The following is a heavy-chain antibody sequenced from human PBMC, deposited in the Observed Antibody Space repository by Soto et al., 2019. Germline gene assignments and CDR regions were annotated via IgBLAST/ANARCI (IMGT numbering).Heavy chain of an antibody. CDR1: EDSVSCNRPG. V-gene: IGHV6-1*01. CDR3: ARGEQYSGRIFDY. D-gene: IGHD1-26*01. J-gene: IGHJ4*01. Sequence: SQTLSLTCAMTEDSVSCNRPGWSGARQSPSRGLEWLGRTYYRYKWYYEYAVSVRGRITINPDTSKNQYSLQLNSVTPEDTAVYFCARGEQYSGRIFDYWGQGALVTVSS. CDR2: TYYRYKWYY.